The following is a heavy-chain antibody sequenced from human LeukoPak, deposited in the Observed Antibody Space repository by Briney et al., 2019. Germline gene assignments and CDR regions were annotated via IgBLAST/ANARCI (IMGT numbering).Heavy chain of an antibody. J-gene: IGHJ4*02. D-gene: IGHD3-22*01. CDR3: AVPLYDSSGYWDFDY. CDR1: GFTFSSYS. CDR2: ISSSSSYI. Sequence: PGGSRRLSCAASGFTFSSYSMNWVRQAPGKGLEWVSSISSSSSYIYYADSVKGRFTISRDNAKNSLYLQMNSLRAEDTAVYYCAVPLYDSSGYWDFDYWGQGTLVTVSS. V-gene: IGHV3-21*01.